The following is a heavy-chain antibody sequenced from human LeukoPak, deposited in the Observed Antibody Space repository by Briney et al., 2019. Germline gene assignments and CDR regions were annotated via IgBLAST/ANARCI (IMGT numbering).Heavy chain of an antibody. CDR3: ARDGTIAAADFAYDLDY. J-gene: IGHJ4*02. V-gene: IGHV1-2*02. D-gene: IGHD6-13*01. CDR1: GYTFTGYY. Sequence: ASVKVSCKASGYTFTGYYMRWVRQAPGQGLEWMGWINPNSGGTNYAQKFQGRVTMTRDTSISTAYMELSRLRSDDTAVYYCARDGTIAAADFAYDLDYWGQGTLVTVSS. CDR2: INPNSGGT.